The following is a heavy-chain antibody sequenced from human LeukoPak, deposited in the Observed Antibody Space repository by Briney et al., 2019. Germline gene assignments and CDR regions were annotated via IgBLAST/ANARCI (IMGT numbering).Heavy chain of an antibody. J-gene: IGHJ5*02. D-gene: IGHD1-26*01. CDR1: GGSIGSSAYY. CDR2: IYTSGST. CDR3: ARSHNDRSLGPKTARFDP. V-gene: IGHV4-61*02. Sequence: SETLSLSCTVSGGSIGSSAYYWGWIRQPAGKGLEWIGRIYTSGSTNYNPSLKSRVTMSVDTSKNQFSLKLSSVTAADTAVYYCARSHNDRSLGPKTARFDPWGQGTLVTVSS.